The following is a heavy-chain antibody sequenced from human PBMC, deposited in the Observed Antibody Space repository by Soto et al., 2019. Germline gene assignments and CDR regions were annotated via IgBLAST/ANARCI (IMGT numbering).Heavy chain of an antibody. V-gene: IGHV3-30*18. CDR2: VSNDGSNK. Sequence: QVQLVESGGGVVQPGESLRLSCAASEFTFSSYAMHWVRQAPGKGLEWVAVVSNDGSNKYYGDSVKGRFTISRDKAKNTLNLQMNSLTAEDTAVYYCAKDQSTNSRSYHALDVWGQGTTVTVSS. D-gene: IGHD2-8*01. CDR1: EFTFSSYA. CDR3: AKDQSTNSRSYHALDV. J-gene: IGHJ6*02.